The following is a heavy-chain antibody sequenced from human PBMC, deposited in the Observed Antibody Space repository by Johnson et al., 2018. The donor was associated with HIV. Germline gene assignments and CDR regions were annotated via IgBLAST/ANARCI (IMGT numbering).Heavy chain of an antibody. D-gene: IGHD6-19*01. Sequence: VQLVESGGGVVQPGGSLRLSCAASGFTFSSYGMHWVRQAPGKGLEWVSGINWNGGSTGYADSVKGRFTISRDNAKNSLYLHMNNLRAEDSALYYCARDIESGWYGDGFQISDQGTKVIVSS. CDR1: GFTFSSYG. V-gene: IGHV3-20*04. CDR3: ARDIESGWYGDGFQI. CDR2: INWNGGST. J-gene: IGHJ3*02.